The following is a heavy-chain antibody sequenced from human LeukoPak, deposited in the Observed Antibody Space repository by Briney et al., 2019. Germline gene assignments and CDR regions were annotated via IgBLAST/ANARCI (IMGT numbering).Heavy chain of an antibody. CDR1: GFTFSSYS. CDR2: ISSNGGST. J-gene: IGHJ4*02. D-gene: IGHD3-10*01. V-gene: IGHV3-64D*06. Sequence: GGSLRLSCAASGFTFSSYSMSWVRQAPGKGLEYVSAISSNGGSTYYADSVKGRFTISRDNSKNTLYLQMSSLRTEDTAVYYCVKDGSGSYYTYYFDYWGQGTLVTVSS. CDR3: VKDGSGSYYTYYFDY.